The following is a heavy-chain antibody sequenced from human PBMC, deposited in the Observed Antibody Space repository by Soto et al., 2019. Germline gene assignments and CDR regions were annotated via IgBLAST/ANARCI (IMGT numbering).Heavy chain of an antibody. V-gene: IGHV3-23*01. CDR2: ISGSGGST. CDR1: GFTFSSYA. D-gene: IGHD2-21*02. CDR3: AKLTHIVVVTAILGFDY. J-gene: IGHJ4*02. Sequence: LRLSCAASGFTFSSYAMSWVRQAPGKGLEWVSAISGSGGSTYYADSVKGRFTISRDNSKNTLYLQMNSLRAEDTAVYYCAKLTHIVVVTAILGFDYWGQGNLVTVSS.